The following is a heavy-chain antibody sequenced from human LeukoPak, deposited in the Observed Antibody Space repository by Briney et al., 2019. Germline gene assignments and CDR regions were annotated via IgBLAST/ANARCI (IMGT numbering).Heavy chain of an antibody. CDR3: ARDFALYCSSTSCYASFLDY. CDR1: GFXFSSYA. CDR2: ISYDGSNK. J-gene: IGHJ4*02. Sequence: GGSLRLSCAASGFXFSSYAIHWVRQAPGKGLEWVAGISYDGSNKYYADSVKGRFTISRDNSKNTLYLQMNSLRAEDTAVYYCARDFALYCSSTSCYASFLDYWGQGTLVTVSS. D-gene: IGHD2-2*01. V-gene: IGHV3-30-3*01.